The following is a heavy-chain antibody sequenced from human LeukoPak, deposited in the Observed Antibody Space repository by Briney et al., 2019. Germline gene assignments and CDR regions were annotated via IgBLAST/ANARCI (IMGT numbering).Heavy chain of an antibody. V-gene: IGHV3-9*01. CDR1: GFTFDDYA. Sequence: PGGSLRLSRAASGFTFDDYAMHWVRQAPGKGLEWVSGISWNSGSIGYADSVKGRFTISRDNAKNSLYLQMNSLRAEDTALYYCAKGPNYYDSSGYLRFDYWGQGTLVTVSS. CDR2: ISWNSGSI. J-gene: IGHJ4*02. D-gene: IGHD3-22*01. CDR3: AKGPNYYDSSGYLRFDY.